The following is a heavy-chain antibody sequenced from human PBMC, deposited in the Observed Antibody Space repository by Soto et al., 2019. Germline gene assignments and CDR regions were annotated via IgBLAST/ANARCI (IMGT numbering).Heavy chain of an antibody. CDR1: GYTFTSYD. D-gene: IGHD2-21*02. V-gene: IGHV1-18*01. CDR2: ISAYNGNT. J-gene: IGHJ4*02. CDR3: ARGGVTRGYFDY. Sequence: QVQLVQSGAEVKKPGASVKVSCKASGYTFTSYDITWVRQAPGQGLEWMGWISAYNGNTNYAQKLQGRVTMTPGATTSTAYMELSSLGSDVTAVYYCARGGVTRGYFDYWGQGTLVTVCS.